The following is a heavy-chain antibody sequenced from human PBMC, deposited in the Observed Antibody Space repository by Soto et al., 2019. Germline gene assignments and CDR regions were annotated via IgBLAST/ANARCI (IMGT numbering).Heavy chain of an antibody. D-gene: IGHD6-6*01. CDR2: INPSGGST. Sequence: ASVEVSCKASGYTFTSYYMHWVRQAPGQGLEWMGIINPSGGSTSYAQKFQGRVTMTRDTSTSTVYMELSSLRSEDTAVYYCARDXSIAARQSYYYYYGMDVWGQGTTVTVSS. CDR1: GYTFTSYY. J-gene: IGHJ6*02. V-gene: IGHV1-46*01. CDR3: ARDXSIAARQSYYYYYGMDV.